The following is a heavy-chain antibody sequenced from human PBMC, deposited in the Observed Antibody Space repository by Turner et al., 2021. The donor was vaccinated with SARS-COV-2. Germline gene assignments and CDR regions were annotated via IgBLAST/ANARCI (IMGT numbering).Heavy chain of an antibody. V-gene: IGHV4-39*01. CDR2: IYYSGST. D-gene: IGHD3-16*01. CDR1: GGSISSSSYY. CDR3: ARAPIMIRVGGVTGYSDY. J-gene: IGHJ4*02. Sequence: QLQLQESGPGLVKPSETLSLTCTVSGGSISSSSYYWGWIRQPPGKGLEWIGSIYYSGSTYYNPSLKSRVTISVDTSKNQVSLKLSSVTAADTAVYYCARAPIMIRVGGVTGYSDYWGQGTLVTVSS.